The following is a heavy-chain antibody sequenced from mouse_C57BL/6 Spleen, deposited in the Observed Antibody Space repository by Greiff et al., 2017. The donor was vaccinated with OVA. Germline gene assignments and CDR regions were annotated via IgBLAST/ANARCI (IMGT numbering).Heavy chain of an antibody. V-gene: IGHV5-16*01. CDR1: GFTFSDYY. D-gene: IGHD1-1*01. J-gene: IGHJ1*03. Sequence: EVKLMESEGGLVQPGSSMKLSCTASGFTFSDYYMAWVRQVPEKGLEWVANINYDGSSTYYLDSLKSRFIISRDNAKNILYLQMSSLKSEDTATYYCARVTTVVDPWYFDVWGTGTTVTVSS. CDR3: ARVTTVVDPWYFDV. CDR2: INYDGSST.